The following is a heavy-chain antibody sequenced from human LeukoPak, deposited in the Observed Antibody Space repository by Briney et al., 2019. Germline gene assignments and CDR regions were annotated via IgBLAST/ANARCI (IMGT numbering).Heavy chain of an antibody. CDR1: GFTFSSYW. Sequence: PGGSLRLSCAAFGFTFSSYWMTWVRQAPGKGLEWVANIKEDGSEKYYVDSVKGRFTISRDNAKNSLYLQMNSLRAEDTAVYYCARGTYDYVWGSSHFYYFDYWGQGTLVTVSS. CDR3: ARGTYDYVWGSSHFYYFDY. D-gene: IGHD3-16*01. CDR2: IKEDGSEK. J-gene: IGHJ4*02. V-gene: IGHV3-7*03.